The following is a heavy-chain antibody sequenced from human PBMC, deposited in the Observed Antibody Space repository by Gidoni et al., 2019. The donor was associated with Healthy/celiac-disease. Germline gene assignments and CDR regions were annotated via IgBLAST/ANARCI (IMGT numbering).Heavy chain of an antibody. V-gene: IGHV4-4*07. CDR1: GGSLSSYY. D-gene: IGHD3-10*01. Sequence: QVQLQESGPGLVKPSETLSLTCTLSGGSLSSYYWSWLRQPAAQGLEWIGRIYTSGSTNYTPSLKSRVTMSVDTSKNQFSLKLSSVTAADTAVYYCARNDAITMVRGVNGEKYYYYYGMDVWGQGTTVTVSS. J-gene: IGHJ6*02. CDR3: ARNDAITMVRGVNGEKYYYYYGMDV. CDR2: IYTSGST.